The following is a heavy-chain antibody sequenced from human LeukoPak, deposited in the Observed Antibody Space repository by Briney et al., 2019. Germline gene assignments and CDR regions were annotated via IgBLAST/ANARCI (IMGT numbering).Heavy chain of an antibody. D-gene: IGHD6-19*01. V-gene: IGHV1-24*01. Sequence: ASVKVSCKVSGYTLTELSMHWVRQAPGKGLEWMEGFDPEDGETIYAQKFQGRVTMTEDTSTDTAYMELSSLRSEDTAVYYCATRSGWYVALDYWGQGTLVTVSS. CDR1: GYTLTELS. J-gene: IGHJ4*02. CDR2: FDPEDGET. CDR3: ATRSGWYVALDY.